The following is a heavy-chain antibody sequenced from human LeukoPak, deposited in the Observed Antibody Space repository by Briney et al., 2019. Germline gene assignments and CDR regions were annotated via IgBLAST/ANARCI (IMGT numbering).Heavy chain of an antibody. Sequence: PGGSLRLSCAASGFTFSTYYMTWVRQAPGKGLEWVAGVKQDGSENYYVDSVKGRFTISRDNSQNSLYLQMNSLRAEDTAVYYCARSPDRDYSDMGSCRFDPWGQGTLVTVSS. CDR3: ARSPDRDYSDMGSCRFDP. J-gene: IGHJ5*02. CDR1: GFTFSTYY. CDR2: VKQDGSEN. D-gene: IGHD3-22*01. V-gene: IGHV3-7*01.